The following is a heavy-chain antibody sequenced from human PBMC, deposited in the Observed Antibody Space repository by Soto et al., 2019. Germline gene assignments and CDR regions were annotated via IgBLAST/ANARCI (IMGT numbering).Heavy chain of an antibody. CDR3: AKDLDIVVVPAAMRAFDI. CDR1: GFTFSSYG. D-gene: IGHD2-2*01. J-gene: IGHJ3*02. CDR2: ISYDGSNT. Sequence: PGGSLRLSCAASGFTFSSYGMHWVRQAPGKGLEWVAVISYDGSNTYYADSVKGRFTISRDNSKNTLYLQMNSLRAEDTAVYYCAKDLDIVVVPAAMRAFDIWGQGTMVTVS. V-gene: IGHV3-30*18.